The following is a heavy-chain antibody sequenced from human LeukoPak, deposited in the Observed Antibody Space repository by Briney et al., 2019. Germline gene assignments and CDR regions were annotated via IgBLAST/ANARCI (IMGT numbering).Heavy chain of an antibody. Sequence: GGSLRLSCATSRFTFSNYGMHWVRQAPGKGLEWVSFIYSGGSTHYSDSVKGRFTISRDNSKNTLYLQMNSLRAEDTAVYYCARRAGAYSHPYDYWGQGTLVTVSS. CDR1: RFTFSNYG. J-gene: IGHJ4*02. D-gene: IGHD4/OR15-4a*01. CDR2: IYSGGST. CDR3: ARRAGAYSHPYDY. V-gene: IGHV3-NL1*01.